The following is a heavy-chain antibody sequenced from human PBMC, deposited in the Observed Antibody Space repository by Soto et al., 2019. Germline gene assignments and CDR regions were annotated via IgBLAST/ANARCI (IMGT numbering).Heavy chain of an antibody. Sequence: SETLSLTCAVSGGSITTRGFSWNWIRQSPGKGLEWIGCIYPSGTIFYNPSLNSRVTISLDMSTNQFSLRLNSVTAADTAVYYCARYSSNWFQTEGMDVWGQGTTVTVSS. CDR1: GGSITTRGFS. CDR2: IYPSGTI. CDR3: ARYSSNWFQTEGMDV. J-gene: IGHJ6*02. V-gene: IGHV4-30-2*06. D-gene: IGHD6-13*01.